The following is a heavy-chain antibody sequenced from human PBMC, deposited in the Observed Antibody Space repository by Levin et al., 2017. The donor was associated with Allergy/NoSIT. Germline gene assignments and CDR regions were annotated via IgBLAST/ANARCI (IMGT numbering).Heavy chain of an antibody. V-gene: IGHV3-74*01. CDR3: ARQNFDWLPDY. CDR2: INSDGSST. D-gene: IGHD3-9*01. J-gene: IGHJ4*02. Sequence: GGSLRLSCAASGFTFNNYWMQWVRQDPGKGLVWVSQINSDGSSTRYAHSVKGRFTISRDNAKNTLSLQMNSLRADDTAVYYCARQNFDWLPDYWGQGTLVTVSS. CDR1: GFTFNNYW.